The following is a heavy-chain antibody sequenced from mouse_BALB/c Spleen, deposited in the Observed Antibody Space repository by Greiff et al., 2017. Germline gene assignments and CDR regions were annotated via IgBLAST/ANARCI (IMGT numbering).Heavy chain of an antibody. Sequence: VQLQQSGAELMKPGASVKISCKATGYTFSSYWIEWVKQRPGHGLEWIGEILPGSGSTNYNEKFKGKATLTIDTSSSTAYMQLSSLTSEDSAVYFCARGNYWGQGTTLTVSS. CDR3: ARGNY. CDR1: GYTFSSYW. CDR2: ILPGSGST. J-gene: IGHJ2*01. V-gene: IGHV1-9*01.